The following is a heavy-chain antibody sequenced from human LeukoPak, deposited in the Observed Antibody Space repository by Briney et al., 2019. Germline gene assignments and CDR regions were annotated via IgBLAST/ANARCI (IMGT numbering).Heavy chain of an antibody. Sequence: SQTLSLTCAISGDSVSSNSAAWNWIRQSPSRGLEWLGRTFYGSKWYNDYVASVECRITINPDTSKNQLSLQLISVTPEDTAVYYCAREEYSSVWSFDYWSQGSLVTVSS. CDR1: GDSVSSNSAA. CDR2: TFYGSKWYN. V-gene: IGHV6-1*01. CDR3: AREEYSSVWSFDY. J-gene: IGHJ4*02. D-gene: IGHD6-19*01.